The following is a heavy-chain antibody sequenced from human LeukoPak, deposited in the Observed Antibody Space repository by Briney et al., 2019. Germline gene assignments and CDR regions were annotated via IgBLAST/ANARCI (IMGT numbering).Heavy chain of an antibody. CDR2: IYYSGST. Sequence: SETLSLTCTVSGGSVSSGSYYWSWIRQPPGKGLEWIGYIYYSGSTNYNPSLKSRVTISVDTSKNQFSLKLSSVTAADTAVYYCARDVTDTAMVSQGDAFDIWGQGTMVTVSS. D-gene: IGHD5-18*01. V-gene: IGHV4-61*01. J-gene: IGHJ3*02. CDR3: ARDVTDTAMVSQGDAFDI. CDR1: GGSVSSGSYY.